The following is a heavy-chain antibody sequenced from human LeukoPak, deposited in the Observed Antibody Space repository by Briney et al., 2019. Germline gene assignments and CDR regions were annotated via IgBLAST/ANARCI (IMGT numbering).Heavy chain of an antibody. D-gene: IGHD3-10*01. CDR1: GYTFTSYF. CDR2: VNPSGGST. V-gene: IGHV1-46*03. CDR3: TRRTTMVRGVIDDY. Sequence: ASVKVSCKASGYTFTSYFMHWVRQAPGQGLEWMGLVNPSGGSTNYAQKFQGRVTMTRDMSTSTVFMELDSLRSEDTAVYYCTRRTTMVRGVIDDYWGQGTLVTVSS. J-gene: IGHJ4*02.